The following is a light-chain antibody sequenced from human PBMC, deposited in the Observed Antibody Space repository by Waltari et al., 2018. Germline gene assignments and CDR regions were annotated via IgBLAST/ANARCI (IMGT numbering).Light chain of an antibody. J-gene: IGLJ3*02. CDR1: RSNIGSNY. V-gene: IGLV1-47*01. CDR2: RNN. CDR3: AAWDDSLSGRV. Sequence: QSVLTQPPSASGTPGQRVTISCPGSRSNIGSNYVYWYQQVPGTAPKLLIYRNNQRPSGVPDRFSGSKSGTSASLAISGLRSEDEADYYWAAWDDSLSGRVFGGGTKVTVL.